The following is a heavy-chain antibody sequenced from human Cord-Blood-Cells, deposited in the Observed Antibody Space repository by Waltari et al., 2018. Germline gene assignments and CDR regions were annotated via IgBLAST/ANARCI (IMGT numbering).Heavy chain of an antibody. J-gene: IGHJ2*01. CDR2: IYHSGST. V-gene: IGHV4-4*02. CDR3: ARDQAARPNWYFDL. D-gene: IGHD6-6*01. CDR1: GGSISSSNW. Sequence: QVQLQESGPGLVKPSGPLYLTCAVSGGSISSSNWWSWARQPPGKGLEWIGEIYHSGSTNYNPSLKSRVTISVDKSKNQFSLKLSSVTAADTAVYYCARDQAARPNWYFDLWGRGTLVTVSS.